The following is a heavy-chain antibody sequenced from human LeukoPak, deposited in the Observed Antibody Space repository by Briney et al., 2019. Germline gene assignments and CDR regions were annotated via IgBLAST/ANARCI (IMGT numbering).Heavy chain of an antibody. CDR2: IRYDGSNK. D-gene: IGHD3-9*01. Sequence: PGGSLRLSCAASGFTFSSYGMHWVRQAPGKGLEWVAFIRYDGSNKYYADSVKGRFTISRDNSKNTLYLQMNSLRAEDTAVYYCAKDSPYDTLTGYSPGYFDYWGQGTLVTVSS. CDR3: AKDSPYDTLTGYSPGYFDY. V-gene: IGHV3-30*02. J-gene: IGHJ4*02. CDR1: GFTFSSYG.